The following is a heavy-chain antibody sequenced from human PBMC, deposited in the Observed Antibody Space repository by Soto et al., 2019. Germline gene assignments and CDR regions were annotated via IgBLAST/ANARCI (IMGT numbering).Heavy chain of an antibody. Sequence: GGSLRLSCAASGFTFSSYGMHWVRQAPGKGLEWVAVIWYDGSNKYYADSVKGRFTISRDNSKNTLYLQMNSLRAEDTAVYYCARTMVRGVIIKNYYYGMDVWGQGTTVTVSS. CDR3: ARTMVRGVIIKNYYYGMDV. CDR1: GFTFSSYG. D-gene: IGHD3-10*01. CDR2: IWYDGSNK. J-gene: IGHJ6*02. V-gene: IGHV3-33*01.